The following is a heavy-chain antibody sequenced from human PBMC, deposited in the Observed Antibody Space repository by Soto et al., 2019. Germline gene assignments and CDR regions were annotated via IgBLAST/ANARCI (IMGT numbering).Heavy chain of an antibody. CDR2: ISYDGSNK. Sequence: QVQLVESGGGVVQPGRSLRLSCAASGFTFSSYTMPWVRQSPGKGLEWVAVISYDGSNKYYADSVKGRFTISRDNSKNTLYLQMNSLRAEDTAVYYCARDGSGRNYWYFDLWGRGTLLTVSS. D-gene: IGHD6-19*01. J-gene: IGHJ2*01. CDR1: GFTFSSYT. V-gene: IGHV3-30-3*01. CDR3: ARDGSGRNYWYFDL.